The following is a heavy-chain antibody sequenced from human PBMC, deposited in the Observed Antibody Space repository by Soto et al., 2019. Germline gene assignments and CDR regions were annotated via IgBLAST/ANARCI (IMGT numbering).Heavy chain of an antibody. D-gene: IGHD7-27*01. CDR1: GGSISSGDYY. CDR3: ARANTGDDPYFDY. V-gene: IGHV4-30-4*01. Sequence: QVQLQESGPGLMKPSQTLSLMCTVSGGSISSGDYYWNWIRQPPGKGLEWIGYIYYSGTTYYNPSHKSRVTISVDTSKSQFSLKLTSVTAADTAVYYCARANTGDDPYFDYWGQGALVTVSS. J-gene: IGHJ4*02. CDR2: IYYSGTT.